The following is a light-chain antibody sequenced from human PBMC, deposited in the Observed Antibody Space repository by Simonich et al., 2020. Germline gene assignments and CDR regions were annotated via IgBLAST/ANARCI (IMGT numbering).Light chain of an antibody. Sequence: DVVMTQSPLSLPVTLGQPASISCRSIQSLVHSDGNTYFNWFQQRPGQFPRRLMYKVSNRDSGVPDRFSGGGSGTDFTLKISRVEAENVGVYYCMQGTHWPLTFGGGTKVEIK. V-gene: IGKV2-30*02. CDR1: QSLVHSDGNTY. CDR2: KVS. J-gene: IGKJ4*01. CDR3: MQGTHWPLT.